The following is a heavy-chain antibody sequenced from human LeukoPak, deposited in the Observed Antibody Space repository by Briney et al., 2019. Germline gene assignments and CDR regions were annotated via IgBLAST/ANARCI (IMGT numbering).Heavy chain of an antibody. Sequence: GGSLRLSCSASRFTFSSYAMHWVRQAPGKGLEYVSAISSTGGSTNYADSVKGRFTISRDNSKNTLYLQMSSLRAEDTAVYYCVKDKERYSSNWYFDYWGQGTQVTVSS. D-gene: IGHD6-13*01. CDR3: VKDKERYSSNWYFDY. J-gene: IGHJ4*02. CDR1: RFTFSSYA. CDR2: ISSTGGST. V-gene: IGHV3-64D*06.